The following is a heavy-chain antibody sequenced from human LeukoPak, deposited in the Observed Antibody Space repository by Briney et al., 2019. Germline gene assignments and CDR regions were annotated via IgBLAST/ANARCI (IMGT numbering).Heavy chain of an antibody. J-gene: IGHJ4*02. CDR3: TRDPLSSSQRGYFDY. Sequence: PGGSLRLSCAASGFTFGSYAMHWVRQAPGKGLEWLSVISYDASNKYYADSVKGRFTISRDNSKNTLYLQMNSLRSDDTAVYYCTRDPLSSSQRGYFDYWGQGTLVTVSS. V-gene: IGHV3-30-3*01. CDR1: GFTFGSYA. CDR2: ISYDASNK. D-gene: IGHD6-13*01.